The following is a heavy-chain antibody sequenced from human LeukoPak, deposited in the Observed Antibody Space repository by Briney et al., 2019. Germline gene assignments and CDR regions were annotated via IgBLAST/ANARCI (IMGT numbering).Heavy chain of an antibody. CDR2: IHYSGKT. V-gene: IGHV4-4*07. J-gene: IGHJ4*02. CDR1: GGSISSYY. D-gene: IGHD4-23*01. Sequence: PSETLSLTCTVSGGSISSYYWSWIRQPAGKGLEWIGSIHYSGKTYYNPSLKSRVTISMDTSKNQFSVKLSSVTAADTAVYYCARDIPSGNFDYWGQGTLVTVSS. CDR3: ARDIPSGNFDY.